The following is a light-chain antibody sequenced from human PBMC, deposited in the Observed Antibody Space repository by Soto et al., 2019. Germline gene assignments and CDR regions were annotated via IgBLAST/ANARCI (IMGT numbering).Light chain of an antibody. CDR1: QSISSDH. CDR2: GAS. V-gene: IGKV3-20*01. Sequence: EIVLTQSPGILSLSPGERATLACRASQSISSDHLAWDQQRPGQSPRLLIYGASSSTTSVPDRFSGSGSGTDFTLTISRLEPEDFAVYYCQHYRSAPFTFGPGTKVDIK. CDR3: QHYRSAPFT. J-gene: IGKJ3*01.